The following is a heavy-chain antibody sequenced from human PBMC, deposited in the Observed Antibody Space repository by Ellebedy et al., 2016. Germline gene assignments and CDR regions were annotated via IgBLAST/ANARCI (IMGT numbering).Heavy chain of an antibody. CDR1: GFTFDEYA. D-gene: IGHD6-13*01. Sequence: SLKISCAASGFTFDEYAMHWVRQAPGKGLEWVSGISWNSGSIIYADSVKGRFTISRDNAKNSLYLQMNSLRAEDTALYYCAKRLATPSSWSAGFDYWGQGTLVTVSS. V-gene: IGHV3-9*01. CDR3: AKRLATPSSWSAGFDY. CDR2: ISWNSGSI. J-gene: IGHJ4*02.